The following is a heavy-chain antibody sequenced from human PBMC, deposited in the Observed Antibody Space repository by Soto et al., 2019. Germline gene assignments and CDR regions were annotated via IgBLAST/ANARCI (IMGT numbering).Heavy chain of an antibody. CDR2: IIPILGIA. J-gene: IGHJ4*02. CDR3: ADHYDILTGYYKEEYYFDY. D-gene: IGHD3-9*01. V-gene: IGHV1-69*02. CDR1: GGTFSSYT. Sequence: SVKVSCKASGGTFSSYTISWVRQAPGQGLEWMGRIIPILGIANYAQKFQGRVTITADKSTSTAYMELSSLRSEDTAVYYCADHYDILTGYYKEEYYFDYWGQGTLVTVSS.